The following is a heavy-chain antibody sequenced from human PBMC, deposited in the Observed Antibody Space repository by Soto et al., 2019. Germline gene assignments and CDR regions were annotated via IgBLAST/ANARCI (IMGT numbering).Heavy chain of an antibody. CDR1: GFTFSSYA. CDR3: AKDLHCTNGVCFPYGMDV. CDR2: ISGSGGST. Sequence: GGSLRLSCAASGFTFSSYAMSWVRQAPGKGLEWVSAISGSGGSTYYADSVKGRLTISRDNSKNTLYLQMNSLRAEDTAVYYCAKDLHCTNGVCFPYGMDVWGQGTTVTVSS. V-gene: IGHV3-23*01. J-gene: IGHJ6*02. D-gene: IGHD2-8*01.